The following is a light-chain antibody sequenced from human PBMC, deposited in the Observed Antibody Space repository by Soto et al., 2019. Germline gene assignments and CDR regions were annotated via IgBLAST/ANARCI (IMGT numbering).Light chain of an antibody. V-gene: IGKV3-15*01. Sequence: EIVMTQSPATLSVSPGERATLSCRASQGVSNHLAWYQQKPGQAPRLLIYGASTRATGIPARFSGSGSGTDFTLTISSLQSEDFAVYYGQEYDNWPPWTFGKGTKVEIK. CDR2: GAS. CDR1: QGVSNH. J-gene: IGKJ1*01. CDR3: QEYDNWPPWT.